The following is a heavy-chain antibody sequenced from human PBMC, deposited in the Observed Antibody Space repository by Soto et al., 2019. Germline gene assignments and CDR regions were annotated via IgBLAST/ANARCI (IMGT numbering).Heavy chain of an antibody. Sequence: EVPLVESGGGLVQPGGSLRLSCAASGFTFSTYAMHWVRQAPGKGLEDVSVISSFGGSTYYANSVKGRFTISRDNSKNPLYLQMGSLRAEDMAVYYCARTSGYAFDYWGQGTLVTVSS. J-gene: IGHJ4*02. CDR3: ARTSGYAFDY. CDR1: GFTFSTYA. CDR2: ISSFGGST. D-gene: IGHD5-12*01. V-gene: IGHV3-64*01.